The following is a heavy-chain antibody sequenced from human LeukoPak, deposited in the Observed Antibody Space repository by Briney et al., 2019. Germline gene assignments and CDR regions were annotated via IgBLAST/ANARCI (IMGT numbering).Heavy chain of an antibody. CDR2: IKGDGSGK. J-gene: IGHJ4*02. V-gene: IGHV3-7*01. CDR1: GFTFSGSW. CDR3: TKNTHDY. Sequence: GGALRLSCAASGFTFSGSWMSWVRQAPGKGLEWVATIKGDGSGKFYVDSVKGRFAISRDDAKSSLFLQMDSLRSEDTAVYYCTKNTHDYWGQGTLVTVSS. D-gene: IGHD1/OR15-1a*01.